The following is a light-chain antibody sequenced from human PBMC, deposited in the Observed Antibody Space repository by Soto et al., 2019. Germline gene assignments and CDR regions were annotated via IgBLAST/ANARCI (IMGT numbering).Light chain of an antibody. CDR3: GSYRSSSALAYV. V-gene: IGLV2-14*01. J-gene: IGLJ1*01. Sequence: QSALTQPASVSGSPGQSITISCTGTSSDVGGSDYVSWYQQHPDKAPKLMIYDVSNRPSGVSNRFSGSKSGNTASLTISGLQAEDEADYYCGSYRSSSALAYVFGSGTKVTVL. CDR2: DVS. CDR1: SSDVGGSDY.